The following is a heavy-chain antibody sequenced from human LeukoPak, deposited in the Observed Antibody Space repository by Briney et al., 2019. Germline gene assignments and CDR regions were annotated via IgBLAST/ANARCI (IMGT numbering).Heavy chain of an antibody. V-gene: IGHV3-23*01. Sequence: GSLTLTCEASGRSFSSYGMSWVCQAPGEGLEWVSGFSTSDGSRYYADSVKGRFTISRDNSKNTLYLQMNSLRAEDTAVYYCAKNIGGFDYWGQGTLVTVSS. CDR2: FSTSDGSR. CDR3: AKNIGGFDY. J-gene: IGHJ4*02. D-gene: IGHD4-23*01. CDR1: GRSFSSYG.